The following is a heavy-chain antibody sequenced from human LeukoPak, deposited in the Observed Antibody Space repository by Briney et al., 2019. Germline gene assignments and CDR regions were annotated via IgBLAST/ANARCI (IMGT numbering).Heavy chain of an antibody. V-gene: IGHV4-61*02. D-gene: IGHD6-19*01. Sequence: SETLSLTCTVSGGSISSGSYYWSWIRQPAGKGLEWIGRIYTSGSTNYNPSLKSRVTISVDTSKNQFSLKLSSVTAADTAVYYCARGDHGSGWYRVGPWRPYYFDYWGQGTLVTVPS. CDR1: GGSISSGSYY. CDR3: ARGDHGSGWYRVGPWRPYYFDY. J-gene: IGHJ4*02. CDR2: IYTSGST.